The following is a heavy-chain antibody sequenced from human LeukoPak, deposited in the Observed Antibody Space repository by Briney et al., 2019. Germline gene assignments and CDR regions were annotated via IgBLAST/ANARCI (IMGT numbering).Heavy chain of an antibody. CDR3: ARGYSSTFPLDY. CDR1: GFTFNDAW. V-gene: IGHV3-33*08. D-gene: IGHD6-13*01. CDR2: IWYDGSNK. Sequence: GGSLRLSCAASGFTFNDAWMNWVRQAPGKGLEWVAVIWYDGSNKYYADSVKGRFTISRDNSKNTLYLQMNSLRAEDTAVYYCARGYSSTFPLDYWGQGTLVTVSS. J-gene: IGHJ4*02.